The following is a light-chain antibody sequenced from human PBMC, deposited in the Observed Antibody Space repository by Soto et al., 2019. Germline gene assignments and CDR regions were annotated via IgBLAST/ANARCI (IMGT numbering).Light chain of an antibody. CDR3: CSYAGTSTYV. V-gene: IGLV2-11*01. CDR2: AVS. J-gene: IGLJ1*01. Sequence: QSVLTQPRSVSGSPGQSVTISCTGTSSDVGAYTYVSWYQQHPGKAPKLMIYAVSQRPSGVPDRFSGSKSGNTASLTISGLQAEDEADYYCCSYAGTSTYVFGSGTKVTVL. CDR1: SSDVGAYTY.